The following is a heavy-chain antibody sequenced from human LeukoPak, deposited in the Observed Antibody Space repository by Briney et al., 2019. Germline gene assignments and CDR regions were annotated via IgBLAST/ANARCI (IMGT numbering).Heavy chain of an antibody. D-gene: IGHD6-19*01. CDR1: GYTFTSYD. CDR2: MNPNSGNT. Sequence: ASVKVSCKASGYTFTSYDINWVRQATGQGLEWMGWMNPNSGNTGYAQKFQGRVTITRNTSISTAYMELRSLRSDDTAVYYCARDTGRGWYEFDYWGQGTLVTVSS. J-gene: IGHJ4*02. CDR3: ARDTGRGWYEFDY. V-gene: IGHV1-8*03.